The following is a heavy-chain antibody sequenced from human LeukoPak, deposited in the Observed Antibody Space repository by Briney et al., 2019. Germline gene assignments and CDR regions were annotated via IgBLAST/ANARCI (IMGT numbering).Heavy chain of an antibody. J-gene: IGHJ5*02. V-gene: IGHV4-59*01. CDR3: ARVTYYYGSGSYYAFET. CDR1: GGSISSYY. Sequence: PSETLSLTCTVSGGSISSYYWSWIRQPPGKGLEWIGYIYYSGSTDYNPSLKSRVTISVDTSKNQFSLKLSSVTAADTAVYYCARVTYYYGSGSYYAFETWGQGTLVTVSS. D-gene: IGHD3-10*01. CDR2: IYYSGST.